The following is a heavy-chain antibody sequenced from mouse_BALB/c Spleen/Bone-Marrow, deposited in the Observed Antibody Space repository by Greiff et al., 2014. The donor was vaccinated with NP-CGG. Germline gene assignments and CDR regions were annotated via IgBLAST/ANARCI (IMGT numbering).Heavy chain of an antibody. CDR3: TRVLRNFDY. J-gene: IGHJ2*01. CDR1: GFTFSNYW. D-gene: IGHD1-1*01. CDR2: IRLKSNNYAT. V-gene: IGHV6-6*02. Sequence: VQLQQSGGGLVQPGGSMKPSCVASGFTFSNYWMTWVRQSPEKGLEWVAEIRLKSNNYATHYAESVKGRFTISRDDSKSSVYLQMNNLRTEDTGIYYCTRVLRNFDYWGQGTTLTVSS.